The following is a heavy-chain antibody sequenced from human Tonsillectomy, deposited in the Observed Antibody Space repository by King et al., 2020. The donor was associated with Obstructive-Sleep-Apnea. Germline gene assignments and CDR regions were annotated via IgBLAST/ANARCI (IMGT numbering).Heavy chain of an antibody. Sequence: VQLVEAGGGLVKPGGSLRLSCAASGFTFRDYYMSWIRQAPGKGLEWVSYIISSSSYTNYADSVKGRVTISRDNAKNSLYLQMNSLRAEDTAVYYCARDRTTVTTYFDYWGQGTLVTVSS. D-gene: IGHD4-11*01. CDR1: GFTFRDYY. J-gene: IGHJ4*02. CDR2: IISSSSYT. V-gene: IGHV3-11*06. CDR3: ARDRTTVTTYFDY.